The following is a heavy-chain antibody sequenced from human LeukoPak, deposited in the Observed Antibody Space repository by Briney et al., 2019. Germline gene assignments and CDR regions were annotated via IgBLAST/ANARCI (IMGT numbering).Heavy chain of an antibody. D-gene: IGHD3-10*02. V-gene: IGHV3-23*01. CDR3: ARDHVGGLY. CDR1: RFTFSSYA. CDR2: ISGSGGST. J-gene: IGHJ4*02. Sequence: GGSLRLSCAASRFTFSSYAMSWVRQAPGKGLEWVSAISGSGGSTYYADSVKGRFTISRDNAKNSLYLQMNSLRAEDTAVYYCARDHVGGLYWGQGTLVTVSS.